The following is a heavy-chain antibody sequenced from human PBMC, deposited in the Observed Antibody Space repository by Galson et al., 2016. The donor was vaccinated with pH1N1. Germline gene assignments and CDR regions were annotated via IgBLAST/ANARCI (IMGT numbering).Heavy chain of an antibody. CDR1: GFTFGNYW. J-gene: IGHJ4*02. CDR3: ARAIGSRSAY. D-gene: IGHD3-16*02. V-gene: IGHV3-7*01. Sequence: SLRLSCAASGFTFGNYWMHWVRQVPGKGLEWVANIKEDGSETYYVDSVRGRFTISRDNAENSLYLQMNSLRDEDTALYYCARAIGSRSAYWGQGTLVTVSS. CDR2: IKEDGSET.